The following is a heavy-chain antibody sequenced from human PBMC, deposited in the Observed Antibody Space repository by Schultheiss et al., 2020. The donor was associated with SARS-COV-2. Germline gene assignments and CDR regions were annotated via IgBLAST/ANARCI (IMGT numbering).Heavy chain of an antibody. V-gene: IGHV4-59*01. Sequence: SETLSLTCTVSGGSISSYYWSWIRQPPGKGLEWIGYIYYSGSTNYNPSLKSRVTMSVDTSKNQFSLKLSSVTAADTAVYYCARFRGSSGWYDFDYWGQGTLVTVSS. CDR1: GGSISSYY. CDR2: IYYSGST. D-gene: IGHD6-19*01. CDR3: ARFRGSSGWYDFDY. J-gene: IGHJ4*02.